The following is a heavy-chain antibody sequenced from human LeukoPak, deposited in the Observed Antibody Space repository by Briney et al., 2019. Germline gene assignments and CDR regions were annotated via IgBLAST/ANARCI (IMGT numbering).Heavy chain of an antibody. D-gene: IGHD3-3*01. J-gene: IGHJ6*02. CDR3: ARDRGYDFWSGYSTRGYYGMDV. CDR2: INPSGGST. CDR1: GYTFTSYY. V-gene: IGHV1-46*01. Sequence: EASVRVSCKASGYTFTSYYMHWVRQAPGQGLEWMGIINPSGGSTSYAQKFQGRVTMTRDTSTSTVYMELSSLRSEDTAVYYCARDRGYDFWSGYSTRGYYGMDVWGQGTTVTVSS.